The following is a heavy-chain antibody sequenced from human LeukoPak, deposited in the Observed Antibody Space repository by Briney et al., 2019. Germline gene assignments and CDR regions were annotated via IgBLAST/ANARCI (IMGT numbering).Heavy chain of an antibody. CDR1: GFSFSAYA. Sequence: PGGSLRLSSSASGFSFSAYAMHWVRQAPGKGLQYVSAISPTGDSTYYADSVKGRFSISRDNSKNTLYLQVSSLRPEDTAVYYCVPKGTEGYWGQGTLVTVSS. J-gene: IGHJ4*02. CDR3: VPKGTEGY. CDR2: ISPTGDST. V-gene: IGHV3-64D*06.